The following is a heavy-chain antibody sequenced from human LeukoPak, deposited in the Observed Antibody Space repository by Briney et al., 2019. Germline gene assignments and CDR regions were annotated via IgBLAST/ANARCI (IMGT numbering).Heavy chain of an antibody. CDR3: AKDLNTYRYDSRDLQH. D-gene: IGHD3-22*01. J-gene: IGHJ1*01. CDR2: ISYDGSNE. Sequence: GRSLRLSCAASGFSFNTYGMHWVRQGPGKGLEWVAVISYDGSNEWYADSVEGRFTISRDNSKNTLYLQMNSLRAEDTAVYFCAKDLNTYRYDSRDLQHWGQGTLVTVSS. V-gene: IGHV3-30*18. CDR1: GFSFNTYG.